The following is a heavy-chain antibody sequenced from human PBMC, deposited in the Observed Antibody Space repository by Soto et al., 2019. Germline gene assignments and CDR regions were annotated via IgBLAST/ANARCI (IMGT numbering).Heavy chain of an antibody. D-gene: IGHD2-2*01. CDR2: IHHGGNI. CDR1: GEYIISTNW. V-gene: IGHV4-4*02. CDR3: AGVRQYSSSTNCYQGP. Sequence: SETLSLTCSVSGEYIISTNWWHWVRQSPDKGMERIGEIHHGGNINYNPSLKSRVTISMDKSKNQFSLKLNSVTAADTAVYYCAGVRQYSSSTNCYQGPRGKGT. J-gene: IGHJ5*02.